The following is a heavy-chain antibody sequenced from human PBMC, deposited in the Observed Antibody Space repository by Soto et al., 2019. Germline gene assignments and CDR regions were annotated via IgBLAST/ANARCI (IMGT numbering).Heavy chain of an antibody. V-gene: IGHV3-9*01. CDR1: GFMFDDYA. J-gene: IGHJ4*02. CDR2: ISWNSNSI. CDR3: ANSQSIASRPFDS. Sequence: EVQLVESGVGLVQPCRSLRLSSEAAGFMFDDYAMDWVRQAPGKGLEWVSGISWNSNSIVYADSVKGRFTISRDNAKNSLYLQMNSLKPEDTARYYCANSQSIASRPFDSWGQGTLVTVSS. D-gene: IGHD6-6*01.